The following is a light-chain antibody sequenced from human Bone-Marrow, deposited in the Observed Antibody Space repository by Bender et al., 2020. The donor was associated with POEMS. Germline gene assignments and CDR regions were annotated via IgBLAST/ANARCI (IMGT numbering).Light chain of an antibody. V-gene: IGLV2-23*02. CDR1: SSDVGSYNL. CDR3: SSYAGDYNLV. Sequence: QSALTQPASVSGSPGQSITISCTGTSSDVGSYNLVSWYQQHPGKAPKLMIHDVSKRPSGVSDRFSGSKSGNTASLTVSGLQAEDEADYYCSSYAGDYNLVFGGGTKLTVL. J-gene: IGLJ3*02. CDR2: DVS.